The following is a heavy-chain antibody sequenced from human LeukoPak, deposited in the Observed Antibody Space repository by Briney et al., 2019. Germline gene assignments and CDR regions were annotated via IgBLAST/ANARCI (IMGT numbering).Heavy chain of an antibody. Sequence: PGGSLRLSCAASGFSFSYYGMSWVRQAPGKGLEWVSSIGSSGATTYYADSVKGRFTISRDNSRNTLYLQMNSLRAEDTAVFYCGKLGVGAGTIDWGQGTLVTVSS. D-gene: IGHD2-15*01. CDR2: IGSSGATT. CDR1: GFSFSYYG. J-gene: IGHJ4*02. V-gene: IGHV3-23*01. CDR3: GKLGVGAGTID.